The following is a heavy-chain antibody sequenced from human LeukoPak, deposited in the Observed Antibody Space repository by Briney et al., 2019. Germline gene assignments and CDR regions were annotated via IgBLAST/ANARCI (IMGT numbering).Heavy chain of an antibody. CDR1: GYTFTSYD. CDR3: ARGRSTGYPSYFEY. V-gene: IGHV1-8*03. CDR2: MNPNSGST. Sequence: ASVKVSCKASGYTFTSYDINWVRQAPGQGLEWMGWMNPNSGSTGYAQKFQGRVTITRNTSISTAYMELSGLRSEDTAVYYCARGRSTGYPSYFEYWGQGTLVTVSS. D-gene: IGHD5-12*01. J-gene: IGHJ4*02.